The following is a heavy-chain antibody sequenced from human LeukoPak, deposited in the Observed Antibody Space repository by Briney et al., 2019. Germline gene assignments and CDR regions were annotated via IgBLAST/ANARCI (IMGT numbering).Heavy chain of an antibody. V-gene: IGHV3-23*01. CDR3: AKRVVDDYVLGCYRFYFDY. Sequence: PGGSLRLSCAASGFTFSSYAMSWVRQAPGKGLEWVSAISGSGGSTYYADSVKGRFTISRDNSKNTLYLQMNSLRAEETAVYYFAKRVVDDYVLGCYRFYFDYWGQGRLVTVSS. J-gene: IGHJ4*02. CDR1: GFTFSSYA. CDR2: ISGSGGST. D-gene: IGHD3-16*02.